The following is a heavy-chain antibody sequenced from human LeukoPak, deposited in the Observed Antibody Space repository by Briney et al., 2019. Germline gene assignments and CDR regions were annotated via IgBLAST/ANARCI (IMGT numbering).Heavy chain of an antibody. J-gene: IGHJ6*02. CDR2: PSGGST. Sequence: PSGGSTSYAQKFQGRVTMTRDTSTSTVYMELSSLRSEDTAVYYCARDGYSGYDPYGMDVWGQGTTVTVSS. D-gene: IGHD5-12*01. V-gene: IGHV1-46*01. CDR3: ARDGYSGYDPYGMDV.